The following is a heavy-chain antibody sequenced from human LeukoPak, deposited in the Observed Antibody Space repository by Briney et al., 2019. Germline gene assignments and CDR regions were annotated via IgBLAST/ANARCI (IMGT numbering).Heavy chain of an antibody. D-gene: IGHD3-16*01. CDR1: VFTFSSYW. V-gene: IGHV3-7*05. CDR3: ARGGGRHVEY. J-gene: IGHJ4*02. CDR2: IKEDGSEK. Sequence: GGSLRLSCAASVFTFSSYWMSWVRQAPGKGLEWVANIKEDGSEKNYVDSVKGRFTISRDNAKNSLYLQMNILRAEDTAVYYCARGGGRHVEYWGQGNLVTVSS.